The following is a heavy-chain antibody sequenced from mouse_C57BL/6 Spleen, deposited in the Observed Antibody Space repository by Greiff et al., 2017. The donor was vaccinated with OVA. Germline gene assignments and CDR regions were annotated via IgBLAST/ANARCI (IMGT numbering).Heavy chain of an antibody. Sequence: QVQLKQSGPELVKPGASVKISRKASGYAFSSSWMNWVKQRPGKGLEWIGRIYPGDGDTNYNGKFKGKATLTADKSSSTAYMQLSSLTSEDSAVYFCASYYSNRYFDVWGTGTTVTVSS. CDR3: ASYYSNRYFDV. J-gene: IGHJ1*03. D-gene: IGHD2-5*01. CDR2: IYPGDGDT. V-gene: IGHV1-82*01. CDR1: GYAFSSSW.